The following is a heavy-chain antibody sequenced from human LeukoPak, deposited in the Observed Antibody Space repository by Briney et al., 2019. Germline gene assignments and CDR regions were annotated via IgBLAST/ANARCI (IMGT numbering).Heavy chain of an antibody. CDR2: INPNTGDT. V-gene: IGHV1-2*02. J-gene: IGHJ3*01. CDR1: GYTITAYY. CDR3: ARGYAFDL. Sequence: ASVKVSCKASGYTITAYYMNWVRQAPGQGLEWMGWINPNTGDTNYAQKFQGRVTMTRDTSLTTGYMELNRLTSDDTAVYYCARGYAFDLWGQGTLVTVFS.